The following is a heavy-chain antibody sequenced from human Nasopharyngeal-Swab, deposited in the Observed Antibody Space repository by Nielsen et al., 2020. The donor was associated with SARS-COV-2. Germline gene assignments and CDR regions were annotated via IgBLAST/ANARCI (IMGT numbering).Heavy chain of an antibody. V-gene: IGHV4-59*01. CDR2: IYYSGST. CDR1: GGSISSYY. D-gene: IGHD6-19*01. CDR3: ARIAVAALSDWYFDL. J-gene: IGHJ2*01. Sequence: SETLSLTCTVSGGSISSYYWSWIRQPPGKGLEWIGYIYYSGSTNYNPSLKSRVTISVDTSKNQFSLKLSSVTAADTAVYYCARIAVAALSDWYFDLWGRGTLVTVSS.